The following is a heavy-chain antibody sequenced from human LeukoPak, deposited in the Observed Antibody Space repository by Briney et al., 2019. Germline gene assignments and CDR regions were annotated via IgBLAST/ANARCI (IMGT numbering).Heavy chain of an antibody. J-gene: IGHJ4*02. Sequence: GGSLRLSCAASGFTFSSYWMSWVRQAPGKGLEWVAVISYDGSNKYYADSVKGRFTISRDNSKNTLYLQMNSLRAEDTAVYYCAKDLEYAEYYYDSSGYYFDYWGQGTLVTVSS. D-gene: IGHD3-22*01. CDR1: GFTFSSYW. CDR2: ISYDGSNK. V-gene: IGHV3-30*18. CDR3: AKDLEYAEYYYDSSGYYFDY.